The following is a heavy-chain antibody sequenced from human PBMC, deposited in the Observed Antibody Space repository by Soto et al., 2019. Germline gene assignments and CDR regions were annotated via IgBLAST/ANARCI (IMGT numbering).Heavy chain of an antibody. Sequence: ETLCLTCTVSGVSISSYYWSWIRQPAGKGLEWIGLIYTSGSTNYNPSLKSRVTMSVDTSKNQFSLKLSSVTAADTAVYYCARDGCSSTSRSTHYYYYGMDVWGQGTKVTVSS. V-gene: IGHV4-4*07. CDR3: ARDGCSSTSRSTHYYYYGMDV. D-gene: IGHD2-2*01. CDR2: IYTSGST. J-gene: IGHJ6*02. CDR1: GVSISSYY.